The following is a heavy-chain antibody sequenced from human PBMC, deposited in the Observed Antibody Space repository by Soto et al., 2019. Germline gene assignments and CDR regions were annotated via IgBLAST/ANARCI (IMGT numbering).Heavy chain of an antibody. D-gene: IGHD2-2*01. J-gene: IGHJ4*02. CDR1: GFTISSYA. Sequence: GGSLRLSCAASGFTISSYAINWVRQAPGKGLEWVSGIRDSDGSTYYADSVKGRFALSRDTSKNTLYLQMNSLRPEDTAIFYCAKGSFTSSPDHWGQGTLVTVSS. CDR2: IRDSDGST. V-gene: IGHV3-23*01. CDR3: AKGSFTSSPDH.